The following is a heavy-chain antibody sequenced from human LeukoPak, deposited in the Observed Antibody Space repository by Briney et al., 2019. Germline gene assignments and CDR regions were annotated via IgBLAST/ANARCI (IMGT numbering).Heavy chain of an antibody. CDR3: ARELAPGATHNFDY. D-gene: IGHD1-26*01. Sequence: GGSLRLSCAASGFTFSSYGMSWVRQAPGKGLEWVSAISGSGGSTYYADSVKGRFTISRDNAKNSLYLQMNSLRAEDTAVYYCARELAPGATHNFDYWGQGTLVTVSS. J-gene: IGHJ4*02. CDR2: ISGSGGST. V-gene: IGHV3-23*01. CDR1: GFTFSSYG.